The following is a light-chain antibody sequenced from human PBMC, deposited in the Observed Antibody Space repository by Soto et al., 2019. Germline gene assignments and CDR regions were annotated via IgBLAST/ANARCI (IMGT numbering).Light chain of an antibody. V-gene: IGLV2-14*01. CDR2: EVS. J-gene: IGLJ3*02. CDR1: SSDVGGYNY. Sequence: QSALTQPASVSGSPGQSITISCTGTSSDVGGYNYVSWYQQHPGKAPKLMIYEVSNRPSGVSNRFSGSKSGNTASLTISGPQAEDEADYYSSSYTSSSTRVFGGGTKLTVL. CDR3: SSYTSSSTRV.